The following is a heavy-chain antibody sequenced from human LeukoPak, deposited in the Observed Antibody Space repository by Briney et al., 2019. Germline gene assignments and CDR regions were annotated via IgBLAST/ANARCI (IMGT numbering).Heavy chain of an antibody. J-gene: IGHJ4*02. D-gene: IGHD3-3*01. CDR2: IYYSGST. CDR3: ARHQSGQVIIYDY. Sequence: SQTLSLTCTVSGGSISRGGYYWSWIRQPPGKGLEWIGYIYYSGSTNYNPSLKSRVTISVDTSENQFSLKLSSVTAADTAVYYCARHQSGQVIIYDYWGQGTLVTVSS. V-gene: IGHV4-61*08. CDR1: GGSISRGGYY.